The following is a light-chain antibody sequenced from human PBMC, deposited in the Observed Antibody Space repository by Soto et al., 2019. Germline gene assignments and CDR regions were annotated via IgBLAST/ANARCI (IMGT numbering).Light chain of an antibody. Sequence: EIVLTHSPGTLSLSPGERATLSCRPSQSVSGRYLAWYQQKPGQAPRLLIYGASSRATGIPDRFSGGGSGTDFTLTISRLEPGDFAVYFCQQYGGFPITFGQGTRLEIK. CDR2: GAS. CDR3: QQYGGFPIT. J-gene: IGKJ5*01. CDR1: QSVSGRY. V-gene: IGKV3-20*01.